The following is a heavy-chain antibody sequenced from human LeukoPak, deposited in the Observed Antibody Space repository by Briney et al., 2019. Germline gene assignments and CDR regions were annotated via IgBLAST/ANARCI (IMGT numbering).Heavy chain of an antibody. J-gene: IGHJ4*02. CDR3: VKDGGLDFGVVTNYF. V-gene: IGHV3-21*01. CDR2: ISSSSSYI. D-gene: IGHD3-3*01. CDR1: GSTFSSYN. Sequence: GGSLRLSCVASGSTFSSYNMNWVRQAPGKGLEWVSSISSSSSYIYYADSVKGRFTISRDDAKNSLSLQMNSLRAEDTAVYYCVKDGGLDFGVVTNYFWGQGTLVTVSS.